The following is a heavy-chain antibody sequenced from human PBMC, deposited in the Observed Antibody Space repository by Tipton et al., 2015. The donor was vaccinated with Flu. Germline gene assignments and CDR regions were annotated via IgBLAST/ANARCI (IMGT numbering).Heavy chain of an antibody. Sequence: TLSLTCTVSGGSISSYYWSWIRQPPGKGLEWIEYIYYSGSTNYNPSLKSRVTMSVDTSKNQFSLKLSSVTAADTAVYYCARGTTGLNYYGSGRGGAFDIWGQGTMVTVSS. D-gene: IGHD3-10*01. V-gene: IGHV4-59*12. CDR3: ARGTTGLNYYGSGRGGAFDI. CDR1: GGSISSYY. J-gene: IGHJ3*02. CDR2: IYYSGST.